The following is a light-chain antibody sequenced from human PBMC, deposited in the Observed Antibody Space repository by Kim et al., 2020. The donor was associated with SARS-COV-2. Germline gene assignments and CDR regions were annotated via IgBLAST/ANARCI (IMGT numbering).Light chain of an antibody. CDR2: SNN. CDR1: SSNIGSDS. J-gene: IGLJ3*02. CDR3: SVWDDSLDGWV. Sequence: QSVLTQPPSESGTPGQRVTISCSGSSSNIGSDSVNWYQKFPGAAPKLLIYSNNQRPSGVPARFSGSKSGTSASLAISGLQSEDEADYYCSVWDDSLDGWVFGGGTQLSDL. V-gene: IGLV1-44*01.